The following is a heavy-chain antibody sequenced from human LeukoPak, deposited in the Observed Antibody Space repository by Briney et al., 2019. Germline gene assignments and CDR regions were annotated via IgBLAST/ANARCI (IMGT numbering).Heavy chain of an antibody. CDR1: GGSISSSSHY. CDR3: ARGRITMVRGVIRTPYFDY. V-gene: IGHV4-39*07. J-gene: IGHJ4*02. D-gene: IGHD3-10*01. CDR2: IYYSGST. Sequence: MPSETLSLTCTVSGGSISSSSHYWGWIRQPPGKGLEWIGSIYYSGSTYHNPSLKSRVTISVDTSKNQFSLKLRSVTAADTAVYYCARGRITMVRGVIRTPYFDYWGQGTLVTVSS.